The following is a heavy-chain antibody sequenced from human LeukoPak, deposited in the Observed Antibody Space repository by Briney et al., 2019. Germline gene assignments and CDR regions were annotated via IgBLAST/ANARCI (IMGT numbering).Heavy chain of an antibody. CDR1: EYSITDGYY. V-gene: IGHV4-38-2*02. Sequence: PSETLSLTCTVSEYSITDGYYWAWIRQPPGKGLEWIGNIYQSGGTYHNPSLKSRVIISVDTSKNQFSLKVNSVTAADTAVYYCARAGGSGSSPFDCWGQGILVTVSS. D-gene: IGHD1-26*01. CDR3: ARAGGSGSSPFDC. J-gene: IGHJ4*02. CDR2: IYQSGGT.